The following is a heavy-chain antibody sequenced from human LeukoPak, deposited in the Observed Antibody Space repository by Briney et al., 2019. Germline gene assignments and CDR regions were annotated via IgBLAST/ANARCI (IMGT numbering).Heavy chain of an antibody. V-gene: IGHV3-23*01. CDR2: ISGGGGST. D-gene: IGHD3-3*01. CDR3: AKMSGYYSRWASTFDF. CDR1: GFTFNNYA. J-gene: IGHJ4*02. Sequence: GGSLRLSCAGAGFTFNNYAMSWDRQAPGKGLEWVSSISGGGGSTEYADSVKGRFTISRDISKNMLYLQMNSLRAEDTALYYCAKMSGYYSRWASTFDFWGQGTLVTVSS.